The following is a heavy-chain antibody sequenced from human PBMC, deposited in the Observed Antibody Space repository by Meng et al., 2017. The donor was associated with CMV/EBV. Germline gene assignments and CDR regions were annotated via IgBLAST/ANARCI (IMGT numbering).Heavy chain of an antibody. J-gene: IGHJ6*02. CDR2: ISAYNGNT. CDR1: GYTFTSYG. Sequence: ASVKVSCKASGYTFTSYGISWVRQAPGQGLEWMGWISAYNGNTNYAQKLQGRVTMTTDTSTSTAYTELRSLRSDDTAVYYCAAALVPGGYCSSTSCYTGNYYYYYGMDVWGQGTTVTVSS. D-gene: IGHD2-2*02. V-gene: IGHV1-18*01. CDR3: AAALVPGGYCSSTSCYTGNYYYYYGMDV.